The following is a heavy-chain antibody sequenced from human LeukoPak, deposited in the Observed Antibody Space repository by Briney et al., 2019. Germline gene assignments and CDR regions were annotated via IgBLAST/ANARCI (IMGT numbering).Heavy chain of an antibody. CDR3: ATAPHCSSTSCYPYWFDP. D-gene: IGHD2-2*01. CDR1: GYTLTELS. Sequence: ASVKVSCKVSGYTLTELSMHWVRQAPGKGLEWMGVFDPEDGETIYAQKFQGRVTMTEDTSTDTAYMELSSLRSEDTAVYYCATAPHCSSTSCYPYWFDPWGQGTLVTVSS. CDR2: FDPEDGET. V-gene: IGHV1-24*01. J-gene: IGHJ5*02.